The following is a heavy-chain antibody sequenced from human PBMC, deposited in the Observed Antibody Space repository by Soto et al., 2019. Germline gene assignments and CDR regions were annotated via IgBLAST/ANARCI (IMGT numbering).Heavy chain of an antibody. CDR3: ARIGGSYQDFNS. CDR1: GGSIRDYY. D-gene: IGHD3-22*01. V-gene: IGHV4-59*08. J-gene: IGHJ4*01. Sequence: SETLSLTCTVSGGSIRDYYWGWIRQSPGKGLDWIGYIYYTGTTKYNPSLKSRVTISVDSSKNQFSLKLDSVTAADTAVYYCARIGGSYQDFNSWRHATLVTV. CDR2: IYYTGTT.